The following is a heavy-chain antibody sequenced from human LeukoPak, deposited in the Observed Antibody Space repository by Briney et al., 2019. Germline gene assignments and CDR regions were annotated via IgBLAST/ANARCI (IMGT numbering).Heavy chain of an antibody. J-gene: IGHJ5*02. V-gene: IGHV4-39*07. D-gene: IGHD2-15*01. CDR1: GGSITSSGFY. CDR3: ARQPNIVVVDNWFDP. Sequence: SETLSLTCTVSGGSITSSGFYWGWIRQPPGKGLEWIGNIYYGGSAYYNPSLKSRVTISVDTSKNQFSLKLSSVTAADTAVYYCARQPNIVVVDNWFDPWGQRTLVAVSS. CDR2: IYYGGSA.